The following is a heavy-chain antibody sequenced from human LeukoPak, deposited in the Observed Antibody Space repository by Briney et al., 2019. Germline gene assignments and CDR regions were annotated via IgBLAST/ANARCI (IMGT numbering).Heavy chain of an antibody. CDR1: GESFSDYY. D-gene: IGHD3-3*01. V-gene: IGHV4-34*01. Sequence: SETLSLTCAVYGESFSDYYWSWIRQPPGKGLEWIGEINHSGSTNYNPSLKSRVTISVDTSKNQFSLKLSSVTAADTAVYYCAKSSTIFGVVKPFDYWGQGTLVTVSS. CDR3: AKSSTIFGVVKPFDY. J-gene: IGHJ4*02. CDR2: INHSGST.